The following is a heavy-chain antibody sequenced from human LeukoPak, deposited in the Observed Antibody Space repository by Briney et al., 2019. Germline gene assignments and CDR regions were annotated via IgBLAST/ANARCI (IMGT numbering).Heavy chain of an antibody. Sequence: GGSLRLSCAASGFTFSSYSMSWVRQAPGRGLEWISYISESSSTIYYVDSVKGRFTISRDNAKNSLYLQMNSLRAEDTALYYYAKDGSGSFHSYYYYYMDVWGKGTTVTISS. V-gene: IGHV3-48*04. CDR3: AKDGSGSFHSYYYYYMDV. D-gene: IGHD3-10*01. CDR1: GFTFSSYS. J-gene: IGHJ6*03. CDR2: ISESSSTI.